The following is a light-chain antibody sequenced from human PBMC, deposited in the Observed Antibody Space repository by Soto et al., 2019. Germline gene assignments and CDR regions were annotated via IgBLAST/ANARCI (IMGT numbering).Light chain of an antibody. CDR1: QGIRNA. V-gene: IGKV1-17*01. CDR3: LQHNSYPLT. Sequence: DIQMTQSPSYLSASVGDRVTSTCRASQGIRNALGWYQQKPGKAPKRLIYTASSLQSGVPSRFSGSGSGTEFTLTISSLQPEDFATYYCLQHNSYPLTFGGGTKVEMK. CDR2: TAS. J-gene: IGKJ4*01.